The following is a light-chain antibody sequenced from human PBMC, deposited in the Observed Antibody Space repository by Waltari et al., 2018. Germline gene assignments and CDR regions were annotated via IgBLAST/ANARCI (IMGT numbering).Light chain of an antibody. J-gene: IGLJ2*01. V-gene: IGLV1-47*01. CDR1: SSNIGRNF. CDR3: ASWDDSLSGRI. CDR2: SNN. Sequence: QSLLFQPPSASGTPGQSVTISCYGSSSNIGRNFVFWYQQFPERAPKLVIYSNNQRPAGVPDRFSGSKSGTSASLTISVLRSEDEADYYCASWDDSLSGRIFGGGTKLTVL.